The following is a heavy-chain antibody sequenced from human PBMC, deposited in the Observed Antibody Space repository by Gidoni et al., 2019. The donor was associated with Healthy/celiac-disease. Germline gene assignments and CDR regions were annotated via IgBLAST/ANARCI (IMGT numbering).Heavy chain of an antibody. CDR1: GFTFDDYG. J-gene: IGHJ3*02. CDR2: INWNGGST. V-gene: IGHV3-20*01. D-gene: IGHD6-19*01. CDR3: ARVKIAVAGSGVAFDI. Sequence: EVQLVESGGDVVRPGGSLRLSCAASGFTFDDYGMSWVRQAPGKGLEWGSGINWNGGSTGYADSVKGRFTISRDNAKNSLYLQMNSLRAEDTALYHCARVKIAVAGSGVAFDIWGQGTMVTVSS.